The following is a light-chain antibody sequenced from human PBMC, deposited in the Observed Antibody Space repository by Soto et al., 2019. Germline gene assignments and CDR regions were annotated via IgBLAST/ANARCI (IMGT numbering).Light chain of an antibody. J-gene: IGLJ1*01. Sequence: QPALTQPASVSGSPGQSIAISCTGTSSDVGAYDFVSWYQRHPDKAPKLLIYEVSNRPSGVSDRFSGSKSVNTATLTISGLQAEDEADYYCSSHTTSNTRVFGTGTKVTVL. CDR1: SSDVGAYDF. CDR2: EVS. CDR3: SSHTTSNTRV. V-gene: IGLV2-14*03.